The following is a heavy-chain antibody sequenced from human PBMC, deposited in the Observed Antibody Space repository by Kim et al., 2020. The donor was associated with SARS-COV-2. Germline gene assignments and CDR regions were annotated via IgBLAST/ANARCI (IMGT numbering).Heavy chain of an antibody. Sequence: GGSLRLSCAASGFTFSSYGMHWVRQAPGKGLEWVAVISYDGSNKYYADSVKGRFTISRDNSKNTLYLQMNSLRAEDTAVYYCAKDPRYGSGSYHQPFDYWGQGTLVTVSS. CDR1: GFTFSSYG. V-gene: IGHV3-30*18. D-gene: IGHD3-10*01. CDR3: AKDPRYGSGSYHQPFDY. CDR2: ISYDGSNK. J-gene: IGHJ4*02.